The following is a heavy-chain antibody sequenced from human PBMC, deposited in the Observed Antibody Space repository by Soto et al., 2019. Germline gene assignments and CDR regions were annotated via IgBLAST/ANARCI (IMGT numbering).Heavy chain of an antibody. CDR1: GGSFDGYY. D-gene: IGHD3-3*01. V-gene: IGHV4-34*01. J-gene: IGHJ6*04. Sequence: PSETLSLTCALYGGSFDGYYCSWIRQSPWKGLEWIGEIHHSGSTKYNPCLKSRVSLSVDTSTKQFSLKMTSMTASDRGVYYCARGVDCWSDCLVSGRGTRVTVCS. CDR2: IHHSGST. CDR3: ARGVDCWSDCLV.